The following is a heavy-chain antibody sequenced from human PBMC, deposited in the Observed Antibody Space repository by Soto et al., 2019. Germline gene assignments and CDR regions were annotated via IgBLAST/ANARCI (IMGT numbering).Heavy chain of an antibody. CDR3: ARDFLYYYDSSGYYYYYYGMDV. CDR2: INAGNGNT. J-gene: IGHJ6*02. Sequence: GASVKVSCKASGYTFTSYAIDWVRQAPGQRLEWMGWINAGNGNTKYSQKFQGRVTITRDTSASTAYMKLSSLRSEDTAVYYCARDFLYYYDSSGYYYYYYGMDVWGQGTTVTVSS. V-gene: IGHV1-3*01. CDR1: GYTFTSYA. D-gene: IGHD3-22*01.